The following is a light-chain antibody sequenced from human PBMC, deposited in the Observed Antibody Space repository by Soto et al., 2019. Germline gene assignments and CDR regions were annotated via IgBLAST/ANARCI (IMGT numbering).Light chain of an antibody. CDR3: QQYGSSGT. CDR1: QSVSNNY. V-gene: IGKV3-20*01. J-gene: IGKJ1*01. Sequence: ELVLTQSPGTLSLSPGERATLSCRASQSVSNNYLAWYQQKPGQAPRLLIYGASNRDTGIPDRFSGSGSGTDFTLTISRLEPEDFAVYYCQQYGSSGTFGQGTKVEIK. CDR2: GAS.